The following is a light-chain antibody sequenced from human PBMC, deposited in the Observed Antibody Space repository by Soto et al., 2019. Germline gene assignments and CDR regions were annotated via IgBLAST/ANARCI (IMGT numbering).Light chain of an antibody. CDR1: SSNIGAGYD. Sequence: QSVLTQPPSVSGAPGQRVTISCTGSSSNIGAGYDVHWYQQLPGTAPKLLIYSDTHRPSGAPDRFSGSKSGTSASLAITGLQAEDEADYYCQSYDSSLGGKVFGGGTKLTVL. J-gene: IGLJ2*01. V-gene: IGLV1-40*01. CDR2: SDT. CDR3: QSYDSSLGGKV.